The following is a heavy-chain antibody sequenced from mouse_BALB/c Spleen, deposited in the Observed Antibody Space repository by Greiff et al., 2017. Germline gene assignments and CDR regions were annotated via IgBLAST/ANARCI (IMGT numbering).Heavy chain of an antibody. V-gene: IGHV14-4*02. J-gene: IGHJ2*01. CDR2: IDPENGDT. D-gene: IGHD2-10*02. Sequence: EVQLQQSGAELVRSGASVKLSCTASGFNIKDYYMHWVKQRPEQGLEWIGWIDPENGDTEYAPKFQGKATMTADTSSNTAYLQLSSLTSEDTAVYYCRYGNYDDWGQGTTLTVSS. CDR1: GFNIKDYY. CDR3: RYGNYDD.